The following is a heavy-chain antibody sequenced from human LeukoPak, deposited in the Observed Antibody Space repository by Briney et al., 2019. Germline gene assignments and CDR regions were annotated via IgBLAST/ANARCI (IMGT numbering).Heavy chain of an antibody. J-gene: IGHJ4*02. D-gene: IGHD3-16*02. V-gene: IGHV4-34*01. CDR3: ARVSMITFGGVVVFDY. CDR1: GGSFSGYY. Sequence: SETLSLTCAVYGGSFSGYYWSWIRQPPGKGLEWIGEINHSGSTNYNPSLKSRVTISVDTPKNQFSLKLSSVTAADTAVYYCARVSMITFGGVVVFDYWGQGTLVTVSS. CDR2: INHSGST.